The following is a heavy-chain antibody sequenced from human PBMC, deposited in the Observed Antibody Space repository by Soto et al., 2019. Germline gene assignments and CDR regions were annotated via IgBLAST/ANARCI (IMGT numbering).Heavy chain of an antibody. J-gene: IGHJ4*02. CDR1: GGTFSSYA. D-gene: IGHD4-4*01. CDR3: ARDGGVYDYSPFGY. Sequence: QVQLVQSGAEVKKPGSSVKVSCKASGGTFSSYAISWVRQAPGQGLEWMGGIIPIFGTADYAQKFQGRVTITADDSPSTAYMEVCSLRSEDTAVYYCARDGGVYDYSPFGYGGQGTLVTVSS. CDR2: IIPIFGTA. V-gene: IGHV1-69*12.